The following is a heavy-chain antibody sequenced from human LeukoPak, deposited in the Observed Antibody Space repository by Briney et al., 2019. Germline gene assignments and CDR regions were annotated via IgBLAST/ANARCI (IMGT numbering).Heavy chain of an antibody. J-gene: IGHJ5*02. V-gene: IGHV1-2*02. Sequence: ASVKVSCKASGYTFTGYYMQWVRQAPGQGLEWMGWINPNSGGTNYAQKFQGRVTMTRDTSISTAYMELSRLRSDDTAVYYCARGRPGIAAAGSWFDPWGQGTLVTVSS. CDR2: INPNSGGT. CDR3: ARGRPGIAAAGSWFDP. D-gene: IGHD6-13*01. CDR1: GYTFTGYY.